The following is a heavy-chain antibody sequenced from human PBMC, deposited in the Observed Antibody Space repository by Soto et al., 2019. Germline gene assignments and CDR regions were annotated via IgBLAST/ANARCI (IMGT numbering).Heavy chain of an antibody. CDR1: GGSISSYY. V-gene: IGHV4-59*01. CDR2: IYYSGST. Sequence: PSETLSLTCTVSGGSISSYYWGWIRQPPGKGLGWIGYIYYSGSTNYNPSLKSRVTISVDTSKNQFSLKLSSVTAADTAVYYCARDSGTYYYDSSGYYWGNYAFDIWGQGTMVTVSS. D-gene: IGHD3-22*01. J-gene: IGHJ3*02. CDR3: ARDSGTYYYDSSGYYWGNYAFDI.